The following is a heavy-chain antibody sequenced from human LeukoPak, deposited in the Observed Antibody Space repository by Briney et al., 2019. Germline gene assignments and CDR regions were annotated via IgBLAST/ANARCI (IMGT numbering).Heavy chain of an antibody. Sequence: GGSLRLSCAASGFSFSSYWMSWVRQAPGKGLEWVASIKEDGSEKYYVDSVKGRFTISRDNAKNSLYLQMNSLRAEDTAVYYCARDRLHYDSLTGYPADWGQGTLVTVSS. J-gene: IGHJ4*02. D-gene: IGHD3-9*01. CDR2: IKEDGSEK. V-gene: IGHV3-7*01. CDR1: GFSFSSYW. CDR3: ARDRLHYDSLTGYPAD.